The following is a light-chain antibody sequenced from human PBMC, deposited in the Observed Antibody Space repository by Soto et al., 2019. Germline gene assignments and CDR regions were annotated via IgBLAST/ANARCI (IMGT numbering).Light chain of an antibody. V-gene: IGKV1-27*01. CDR2: AAY. Sequence: DIQMTQSPTSLSASVGDRVTITCRASQDIRNVVAWYQQKPGKAPKLLIYAAYTLQSGVPSRFSGSGSGTDFTLTSNSLQPEYVATYSCQKYSSVPVFGPGTKVEI. CDR3: QKYSSVPV. CDR1: QDIRNV. J-gene: IGKJ3*01.